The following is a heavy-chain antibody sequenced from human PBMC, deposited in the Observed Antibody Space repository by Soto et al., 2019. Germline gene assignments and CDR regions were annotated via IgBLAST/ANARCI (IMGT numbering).Heavy chain of an antibody. Sequence: EVQLLESGGGLVQPGGSLRLSCAASGFTFSSSAMSWVRQAPGKGLEWVSAIRGTNGNTHYAESVKGRLTISRDNSKNTLYLQMNFLRAEETAVYYCAKCTVYTIVTSGWCNWLEPWGQGTLVIVSS. J-gene: IGHJ5*02. V-gene: IGHV3-23*01. D-gene: IGHD6-19*01. CDR2: IRGTNGNT. CDR1: GFTFSSSA. CDR3: AKCTVYTIVTSGWCNWLEP.